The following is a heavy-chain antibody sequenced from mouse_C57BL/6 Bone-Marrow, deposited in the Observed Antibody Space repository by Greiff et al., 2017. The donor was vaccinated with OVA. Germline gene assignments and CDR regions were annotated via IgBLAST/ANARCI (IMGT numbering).Heavy chain of an antibody. CDR2: ISNGGGST. Sequence: EVQLVESGGGLVQPGGSLKLSCAASGFTFSDYYMYWVRQTPEKRLEWVAYISNGGGSTYYPDTVKGRFTISRDNAKNTLYLQMSRLKSEDTAMYYCARQTAQATKAMDYWGQGTSVTVSS. J-gene: IGHJ4*01. CDR3: ARQTAQATKAMDY. D-gene: IGHD3-2*02. V-gene: IGHV5-12*01. CDR1: GFTFSDYY.